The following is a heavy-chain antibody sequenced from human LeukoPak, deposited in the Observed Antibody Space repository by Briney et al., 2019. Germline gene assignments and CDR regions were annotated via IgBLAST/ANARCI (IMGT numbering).Heavy chain of an antibody. CDR2: MIPICGTA. J-gene: IGHJ5*02. CDR3: ARDRPLGYCSSTSCYFRFDP. V-gene: IGHV1-69*01. CDR1: GGTFSSYA. Sequence: SVKVSCKASGGTFSSYAISWVRQAPGQGLEWMGWMIPICGTANYAQKFQGRVTITGDESMSTAYMELSSLRSEDTAVYYCARDRPLGYCSSTSCYFRFDPWGQGTLVTVSS. D-gene: IGHD2-2*01.